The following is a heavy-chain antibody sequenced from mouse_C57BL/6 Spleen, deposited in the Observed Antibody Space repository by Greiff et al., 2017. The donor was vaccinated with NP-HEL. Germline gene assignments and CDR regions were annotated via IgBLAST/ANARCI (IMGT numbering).Heavy chain of an antibody. Sequence: VQLQQSGTVLARPGASVKMSCKTSGYTFTSYWMHWVKQRPGQGLEWIGAIYPGNSDTSYKQKFKGKAKLTAVTSASTAYMELSSLTNEDSAVYYCTRDHYGSSNWYFDVWGTGTTVTVSS. D-gene: IGHD1-1*01. V-gene: IGHV1-5*01. CDR2: IYPGNSDT. CDR3: TRDHYGSSNWYFDV. J-gene: IGHJ1*03. CDR1: GYTFTSYW.